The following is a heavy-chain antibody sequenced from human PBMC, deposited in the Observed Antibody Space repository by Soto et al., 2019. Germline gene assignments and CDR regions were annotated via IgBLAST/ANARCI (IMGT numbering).Heavy chain of an antibody. J-gene: IGHJ6*02. V-gene: IGHV3-30-3*01. CDR2: ISYDGSNK. CDR1: GFTFSSYA. D-gene: IGHD2-15*01. Sequence: QVQLVESGGGVVQPGRSLRLSCAASGFTFSSYAMHWVRQAPGKGLEWVAVISYDGSNKYYADSVKGRFTISRDNSKNTLYLQMNSLIAEDTSVYYCAREDIVVVVAASYYYYYGMDVWGQGTTVTVSS. CDR3: AREDIVVVVAASYYYYYGMDV.